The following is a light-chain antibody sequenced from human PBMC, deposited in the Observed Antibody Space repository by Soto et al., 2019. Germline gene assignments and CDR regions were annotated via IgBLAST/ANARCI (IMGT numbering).Light chain of an antibody. V-gene: IGKV3-15*01. CDR1: QSVSNN. CDR2: GAS. J-gene: IGKJ5*01. Sequence: ENVLTRSPGTLSLSPGEKATLSCRPRQSVSNNYLAWYQQKPGQAPRLLIYGASTRATGIPARFSGSGSGKEFTLTISSLQSEDFAVYYCQQYNNWPSITFGQGTRLE. CDR3: QQYNNWPSIT.